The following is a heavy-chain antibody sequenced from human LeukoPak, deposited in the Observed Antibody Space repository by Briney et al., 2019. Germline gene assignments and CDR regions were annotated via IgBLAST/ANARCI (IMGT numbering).Heavy chain of an antibody. CDR3: ASLSGVLTGYPSYYYYYGMDV. V-gene: IGHV4-59*01. J-gene: IGHJ6*02. CDR2: IYYSGST. D-gene: IGHD3-9*01. CDR1: GGSISSYY. Sequence: SLETLSLTSTVSGGSISSYYWSWIRQPPGKGLEWIGYIYYSGSTNYNPSLKSRVTISVDTSKNQFSLKLSSVTAADTAVYYCASLSGVLTGYPSYYYYYGMDVWGQGTTVTVSS.